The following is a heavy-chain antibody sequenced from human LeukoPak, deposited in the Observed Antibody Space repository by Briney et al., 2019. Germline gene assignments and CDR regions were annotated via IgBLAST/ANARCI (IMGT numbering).Heavy chain of an antibody. J-gene: IGHJ4*01. Sequence: SETLCLTCTVSGGSISSYYWSWIRQPPGKGLEWIGYIYYSGSTNYNPSLKSRVTISVDTSKNQFSLKLSSVTAADTAVYYCARGGTYCGGDCYAPWGHGALVSVSS. V-gene: IGHV4-59*01. D-gene: IGHD2-21*02. CDR3: ARGGTYCGGDCYAP. CDR2: IYYSGST. CDR1: GGSISSYY.